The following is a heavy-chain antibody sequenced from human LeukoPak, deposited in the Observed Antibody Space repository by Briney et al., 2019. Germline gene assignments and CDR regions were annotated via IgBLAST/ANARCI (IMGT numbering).Heavy chain of an antibody. V-gene: IGHV3-9*01. CDR1: GFTFDDYA. D-gene: IGHD5-18*01. Sequence: GGSLRLSCAASGFTFDDYAMHWVRQAPGKGLEWVSGISWNSGSIGYADSVTGRFTISRDNAKNSLYLQMNSLRAEDTALYYCAKGGDTAMDPFDYWGQGTLVTVSS. CDR3: AKGGDTAMDPFDY. CDR2: ISWNSGSI. J-gene: IGHJ4*02.